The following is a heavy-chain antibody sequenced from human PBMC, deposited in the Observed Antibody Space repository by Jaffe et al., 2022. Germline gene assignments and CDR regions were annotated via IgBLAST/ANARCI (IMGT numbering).Heavy chain of an antibody. CDR3: ARGDYDILTGYYGEYFDL. J-gene: IGHJ2*01. D-gene: IGHD3-9*01. V-gene: IGHV4-59*01. CDR2: IYYSGST. Sequence: QVQLQESGPGLVKPSETLSLTCTVSGGSISSYYWSWIRQPPGKGLEWIGYIYYSGSTNYNPSLKSRVTISVDTSKNQFSLKLSSVTAADTAVYYCARGDYDILTGYYGEYFDLWGRGTLVTVSS. CDR1: GGSISSYY.